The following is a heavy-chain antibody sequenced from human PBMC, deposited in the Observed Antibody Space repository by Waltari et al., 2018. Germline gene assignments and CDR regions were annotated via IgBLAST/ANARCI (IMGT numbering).Heavy chain of an antibody. CDR2: IHTDGSGT. Sequence: EVQLVESGGDLVQPGGSLRLSCAASGFRFSNDWMHWVRQAPGKGLVWVSRIHTDGSGTRYADSVEGRFTISRDNTKNTLYLQMNSLRVEDTAVYYCARGGHVDWLPPDYWGQGTLVAVSS. J-gene: IGHJ4*02. D-gene: IGHD3-9*01. V-gene: IGHV3-74*01. CDR3: ARGGHVDWLPPDY. CDR1: GFRFSNDW.